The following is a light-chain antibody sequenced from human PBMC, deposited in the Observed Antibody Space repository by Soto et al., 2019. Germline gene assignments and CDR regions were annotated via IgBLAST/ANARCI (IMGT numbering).Light chain of an antibody. CDR2: EGN. V-gene: IGLV2-23*01. Sequence: QSVLTQPASVSGSPGQSITISCTGPSSDVGNYNLVSWYQQYPGKAPKLMIYEGNKWPSGVSNRFSGSMSGNTASLTISGLQAEDEADYYCCSHAGSSTVIFGGGTQLTVL. CDR1: SSDVGNYNL. CDR3: CSHAGSSTVI. J-gene: IGLJ2*01.